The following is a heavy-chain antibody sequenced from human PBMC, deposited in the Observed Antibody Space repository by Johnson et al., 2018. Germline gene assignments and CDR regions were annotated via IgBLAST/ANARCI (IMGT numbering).Heavy chain of an antibody. D-gene: IGHD5-24*01. V-gene: IGHV3-13*01. Sequence: VQLQESGGGLVQPGGSLRLSCAASGFTLSSYDMHWVRQATGKGLEWVSAIGSAGNTYYSGSVKGRFTISRDNSKNTLYLQMNSLRAEDTAVYYCARDGEERWLQFGGAFDIWGQGTMVTVSS. CDR1: GFTLSSYD. J-gene: IGHJ3*02. CDR3: ARDGEERWLQFGGAFDI. CDR2: IGSAGNT.